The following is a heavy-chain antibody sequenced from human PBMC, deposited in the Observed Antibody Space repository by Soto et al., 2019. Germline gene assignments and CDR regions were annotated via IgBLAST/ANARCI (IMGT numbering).Heavy chain of an antibody. CDR2: ISAYNGNT. D-gene: IGHD3-3*01. J-gene: IGHJ6*03. Sequence: QVQLVQSGAEVKKPGASVKVSCKASGYTFTSYGISWVRQAPGQGLEWMGWISAYNGNTNYAQKLQGRVTMTTDTYASTAYMELRSLRSDDAAVYYCARDPEMHDFWSGYYLYYYYYMDVWGKGTTVTVSS. CDR3: ARDPEMHDFWSGYYLYYYYYMDV. CDR1: GYTFTSYG. V-gene: IGHV1-18*01.